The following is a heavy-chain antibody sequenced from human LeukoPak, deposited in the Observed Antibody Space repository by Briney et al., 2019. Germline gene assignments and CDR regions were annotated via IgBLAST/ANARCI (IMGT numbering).Heavy chain of an antibody. CDR1: GGSFSGYY. Sequence: PSETLSLTCAVYGGSFSGYYWSWIRQPPGKGLEWIGEINHSGSTNYNPSLKSRVTISVDTSKNQFSLKLSSVTAADTAVYYCAGGMCSGGSCPPGYYFDYWGQGTLVTVSS. J-gene: IGHJ4*02. CDR2: INHSGST. V-gene: IGHV4-34*01. D-gene: IGHD2-15*01. CDR3: AGGMCSGGSCPPGYYFDY.